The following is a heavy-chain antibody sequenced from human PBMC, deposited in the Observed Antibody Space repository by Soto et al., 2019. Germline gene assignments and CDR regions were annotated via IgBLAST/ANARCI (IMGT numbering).Heavy chain of an antibody. CDR2: INHSGST. V-gene: IGHV4-34*01. J-gene: IGHJ6*02. CDR3: ARGSQQLVSYGMDV. CDR1: GGSFSGYY. Sequence: QVQLQRWGVGLLKPSETLSLTCAVYGGSFSGYYWSWIRQPPGKGLEWIGEINHSGSTNYNPSLKCRVTISVDTSKNQFSLKLRFVTAAETAVYYCARGSQQLVSYGMDVWGQGTTVTVSS. D-gene: IGHD6-6*01.